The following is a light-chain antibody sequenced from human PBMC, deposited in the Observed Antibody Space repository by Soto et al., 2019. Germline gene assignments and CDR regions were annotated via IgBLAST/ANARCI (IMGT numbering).Light chain of an antibody. CDR2: GAS. CDR3: QQYGDSPT. CDR1: RTLSSGY. V-gene: IGKV3-20*01. Sequence: EIVLTQSPGTLSLSSGERATLSCRASRTLSSGYLAWYQQKPGQAPRLLIYGASSRATGIPARFSGSGSGTDFTLTISRLEPEDSAVYYCQQYGDSPTFGQGTKVVIK. J-gene: IGKJ1*01.